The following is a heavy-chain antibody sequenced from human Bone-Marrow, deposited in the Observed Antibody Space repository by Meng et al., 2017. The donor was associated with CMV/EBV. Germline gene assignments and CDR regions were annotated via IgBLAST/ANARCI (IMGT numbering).Heavy chain of an antibody. CDR3: VRWVVDVGGLDY. V-gene: IGHV3-53*01. CDR2: LFSGGTT. CDR1: GFTVSSNH. Sequence: GESLKISCVVSGFTVSSNHMSWVRQAPGKGLEWVSVLFSGGTTTYGDSVKGRFTISRDNSKNTLFLQMNSLRAEDTAVYYCVRWVVDVGGLDYWGQGVLVTVSS. D-gene: IGHD2-15*01. J-gene: IGHJ4*02.